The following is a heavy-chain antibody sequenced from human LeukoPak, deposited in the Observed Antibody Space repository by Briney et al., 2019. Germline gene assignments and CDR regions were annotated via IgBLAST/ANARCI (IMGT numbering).Heavy chain of an antibody. J-gene: IGHJ3*02. V-gene: IGHV4-59*01. CDR1: GGSISSYY. Sequence: SETLSLTCTVSGGSISSYYWSWIRQPPGKGLEWIGYIYYSGSTNYNPSLKSRVTISVDTSKNQFSLKLSSVTAADTAVYYCARVTPQQLVLRAFDIWGQGTTVTVSS. CDR2: IYYSGST. CDR3: ARVTPQQLVLRAFDI. D-gene: IGHD6-13*01.